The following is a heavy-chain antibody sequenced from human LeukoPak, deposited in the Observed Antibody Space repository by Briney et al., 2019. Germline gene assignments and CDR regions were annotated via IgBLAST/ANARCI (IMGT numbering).Heavy chain of an antibody. Sequence: ASVKVSCKVSGYTLTELSMHWVRQAPGKGLEWMGGFDPEDGETIYAQKFQGRVTMTEDTSTDTAYMELSSLRSEDTAVYYCATDVLAAAGFDYWSQGTLVTVSS. D-gene: IGHD6-13*01. J-gene: IGHJ4*02. CDR3: ATDVLAAAGFDY. CDR1: GYTLTELS. V-gene: IGHV1-24*01. CDR2: FDPEDGET.